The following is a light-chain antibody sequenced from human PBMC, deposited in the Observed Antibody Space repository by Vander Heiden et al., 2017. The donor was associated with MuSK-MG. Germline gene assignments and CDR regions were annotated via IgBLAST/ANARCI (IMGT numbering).Light chain of an antibody. CDR3: QQDDSTPLT. V-gene: IGKV4-1*01. CDR2: WAS. J-gene: IGKJ1*01. CDR1: QSVLYSSNNKNY. Sequence: DIVMTQSPDSLAVSLGERATINCKSSQSVLYSSNNKNYLAWYQQKPGQPPKLLIYWASTRESGVPDRFSGSGSGTDFTLTISSLQAEHLAVYYCQQDDSTPLTFGQGTKVEIK.